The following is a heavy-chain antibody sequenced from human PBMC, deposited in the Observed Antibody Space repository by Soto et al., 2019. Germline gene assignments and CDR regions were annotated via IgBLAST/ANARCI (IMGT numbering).Heavy chain of an antibody. J-gene: IGHJ4*02. CDR1: GLPFRNHA. Sequence: EVQLLESGGGLVQPGGSLRLSCAVSGLPFRNHAMSWVRQAPGKGLEWVSTIAPIGYSTHYAGSVEGRFTIARDESKSTLDLQMNSLRADDTAVYYCVSWVSPHFDYWGKGTLVSVSS. CDR3: VSWVSPHFDY. CDR2: IAPIGYST. V-gene: IGHV3-23*01. D-gene: IGHD2-8*01.